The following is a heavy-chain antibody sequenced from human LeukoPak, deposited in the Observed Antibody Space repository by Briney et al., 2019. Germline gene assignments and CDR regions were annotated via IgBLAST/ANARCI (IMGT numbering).Heavy chain of an antibody. V-gene: IGHV4-34*01. CDR3: ARHPFATPFDY. Sequence: SETLSLTCAVYGGSFSGYYWSWIRQPPGKGLEWIGEINHSGSTNYNPSLKSRVTISVDTSKNQFSLKLSSVTAADTAVYYCARHPFATPFDYWGPGTLVTVSS. J-gene: IGHJ4*02. CDR2: INHSGST. CDR1: GGSFSGYY. D-gene: IGHD2-15*01.